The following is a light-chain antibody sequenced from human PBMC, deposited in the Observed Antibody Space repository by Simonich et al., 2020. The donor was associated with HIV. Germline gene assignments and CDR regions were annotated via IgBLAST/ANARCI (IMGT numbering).Light chain of an antibody. J-gene: IGKJ5*01. Sequence: ERVMTQSPATLSVSPGERATLSCRASQSVSSNLAWYQQKPGQAPRRLIYGASTRATGIPARFSGSGSGTEFTLTISSMQSEDFADYYCQQYNNWPITFGQGTRLEIK. V-gene: IGKV3-15*01. CDR1: QSVSSN. CDR2: GAS. CDR3: QQYNNWPIT.